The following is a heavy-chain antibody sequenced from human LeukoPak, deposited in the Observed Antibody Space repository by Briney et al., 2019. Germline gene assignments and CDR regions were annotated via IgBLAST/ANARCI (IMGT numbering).Heavy chain of an antibody. J-gene: IGHJ4*02. D-gene: IGHD3-22*01. Sequence: GGSLRLSCAASGFTFSSYAMHWVRQAPGKELEWVAYIRYDGNNKNYGDSVKGRFTISRDNAKKSLYLQMNSLRVEDTAVYYCARDGYYDTSGTSYWGKGTLVTVSS. CDR3: ARDGYYDTSGTSY. CDR1: GFTFSSYA. V-gene: IGHV3-30*02. CDR2: IRYDGNNK.